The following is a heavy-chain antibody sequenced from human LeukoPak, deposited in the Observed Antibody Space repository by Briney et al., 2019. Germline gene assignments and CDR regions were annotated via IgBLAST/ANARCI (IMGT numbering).Heavy chain of an antibody. Sequence: GGSLRLSCAVSGSSFSNYWMIWVRQAPGKGLEWVGNIKQDGSEKRNPDSVRGRFSISRDNAPTTLYLQLNSLRAEDTAVYYCASASDPWLQLTWGQGTLVTVSS. CDR1: GSSFSNYW. J-gene: IGHJ5*02. D-gene: IGHD5-24*01. CDR3: ASASDPWLQLT. CDR2: IKQDGSEK. V-gene: IGHV3-7*05.